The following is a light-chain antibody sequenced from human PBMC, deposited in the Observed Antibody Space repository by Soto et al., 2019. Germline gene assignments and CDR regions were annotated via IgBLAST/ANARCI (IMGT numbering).Light chain of an antibody. CDR2: DAS. CDR3: QQYNSRGFT. CDR1: QSISSW. Sequence: IQMTQSPSSLSASVGDRVTITCRASQSISSWLAWYQQKPGKAPKLLIYDASSLESGVPSRFSGRGSGTEFTLTISSLQPDDFATYYCQQYNSRGFTFGPGTKVDIK. J-gene: IGKJ3*01. V-gene: IGKV1-5*01.